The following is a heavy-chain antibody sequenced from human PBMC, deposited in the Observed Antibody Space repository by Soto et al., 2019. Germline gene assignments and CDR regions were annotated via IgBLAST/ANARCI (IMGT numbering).Heavy chain of an antibody. CDR1: GYSFSNYG. Sequence: QVQLVQSGAEVKKPGASVTVSCKASGYSFSNYGISWVRQAPGQGLECVGWISPYSGNTNSSQSFRGRVSLTTDPSPSTAYMELRGLTSDDTAVYYCARDWSYPSGGIDYWGQGTLVTVSS. CDR2: ISPYSGNT. D-gene: IGHD6-25*01. V-gene: IGHV1-18*01. CDR3: ARDWSYPSGGIDY. J-gene: IGHJ4*02.